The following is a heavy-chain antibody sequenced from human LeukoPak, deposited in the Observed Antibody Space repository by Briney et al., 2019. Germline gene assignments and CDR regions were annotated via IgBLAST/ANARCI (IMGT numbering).Heavy chain of an antibody. V-gene: IGHV4-4*07. CDR3: ARDTPDLDSGYEHYYYYYMDV. J-gene: IGHJ6*03. CDR2: IYTSGST. Sequence: KPSETLSLTCTVSGGSISSYYWSWIRQPAGKGLEWIGRIYTSGSTNYNPSLKSRVTMSVDTSKNQFSLKLSSVTAADTAVYYCARDTPDLDSGYEHYYYYYMDVWGKGTTVTVSS. CDR1: GGSISSYY. D-gene: IGHD5-12*01.